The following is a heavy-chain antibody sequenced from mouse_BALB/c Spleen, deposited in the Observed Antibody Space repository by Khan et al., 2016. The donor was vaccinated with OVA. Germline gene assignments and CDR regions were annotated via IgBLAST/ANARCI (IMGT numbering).Heavy chain of an antibody. CDR2: ISSGGNT. D-gene: IGHD2-4*01. V-gene: IGHV5-6-5*01. Sequence: EVELVESGGGLVKPGGSLKLSCAASGFTFSSYAMSWVRQTPEKRLEWVASISSGGNTFYPDIVKGRFTISRDDARNILYLQMSSLRSEDTAMYYCAREDPMITTWFAYWGQGTLVTVSA. CDR1: GFTFSSYA. CDR3: AREDPMITTWFAY. J-gene: IGHJ3*01.